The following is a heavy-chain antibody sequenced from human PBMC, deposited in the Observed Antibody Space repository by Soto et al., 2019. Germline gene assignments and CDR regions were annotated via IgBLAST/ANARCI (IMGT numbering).Heavy chain of an antibody. CDR2: IHHSGGT. CDR1: GGSVSNNNW. CDR3: TKNSAYALDY. Sequence: QVQLQESGPGLVKPSGTLSLSCAVSGGSVSNNNWWSWVHQSPGNGLEWIGEIHHSGGTSYNPSLERRATLSVDKSKNELSLRLNYVTAADTAVYYCTKNSAYALDYWGLGILVTVSS. V-gene: IGHV4-4*02. J-gene: IGHJ4*02. D-gene: IGHD5-12*01.